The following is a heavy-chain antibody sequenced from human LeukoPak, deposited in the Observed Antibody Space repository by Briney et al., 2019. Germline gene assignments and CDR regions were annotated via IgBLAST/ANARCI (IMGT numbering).Heavy chain of an antibody. D-gene: IGHD2-15*01. J-gene: IGHJ4*02. CDR2: VFPADSDT. V-gene: IGHV5-51*01. Sequence: GESLKISCKGSGYSFTGYWIGWVRQMPGKGLEWMGIVFPADSDTSYSPSFQGQVTISADKSISTAYLQWSSLKASDTAMYYCARHFRSGNNRNFDYWGQGTLVTVSS. CDR3: ARHFRSGNNRNFDY. CDR1: GYSFTGYW.